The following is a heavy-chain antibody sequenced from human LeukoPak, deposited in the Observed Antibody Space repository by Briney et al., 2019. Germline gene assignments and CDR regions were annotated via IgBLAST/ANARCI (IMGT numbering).Heavy chain of an antibody. J-gene: IGHJ3*02. D-gene: IGHD1-26*01. Sequence: ASVTVSCKASVYTFTNYGISWVRPAPGQGLEWMGWIHDYNGNTNYAQKLQGRVTMPTDTSTSKAYMELRSLRSDDTAVYYCARDKWELPNDAFDICGQGTMVTVSS. CDR3: ARDKWELPNDAFDI. CDR2: IHDYNGNT. CDR1: VYTFTNYG. V-gene: IGHV1-18*01.